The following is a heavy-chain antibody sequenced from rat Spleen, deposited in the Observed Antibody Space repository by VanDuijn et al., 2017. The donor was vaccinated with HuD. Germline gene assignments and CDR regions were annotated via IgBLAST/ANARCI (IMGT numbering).Heavy chain of an antibody. CDR1: GFSLTSYN. CDR2: IWGDGST. D-gene: IGHD1-2*01. Sequence: QVQLKESGPGLVQPSQTLSLTCTVSGFSLTSYNVHWVRQPTGKGLEWMGGIWGDGSTNYNSALKYRLNISRDTSKNQVFLKMNSLQSEDTTTYYCARGGTYRGFDYWGQGVMVTVSS. CDR3: ARGGTYRGFDY. J-gene: IGHJ2*01. V-gene: IGHV2-30*01.